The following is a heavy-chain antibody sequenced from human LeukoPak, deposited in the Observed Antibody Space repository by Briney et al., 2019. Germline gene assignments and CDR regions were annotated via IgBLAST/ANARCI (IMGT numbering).Heavy chain of an antibody. V-gene: IGHV4-34*01. D-gene: IGHD3-22*01. CDR2: INHSGST. Sequence: SETLSLTCAVYGGSFSGYYWSWIRQPPGKGLEWIGEINHSGSTNYNPSLKSRVTISVDTSKNQFSLKLSSVTAADTAVYYCASSPLKGYDSSGYYPRPYYYYYMDVWGKETTVTVSS. CDR3: ASSPLKGYDSSGYYPRPYYYYYMDV. J-gene: IGHJ6*03. CDR1: GGSFSGYY.